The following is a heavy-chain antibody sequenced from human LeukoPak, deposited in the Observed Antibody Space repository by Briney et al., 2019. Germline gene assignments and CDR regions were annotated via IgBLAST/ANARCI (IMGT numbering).Heavy chain of an antibody. J-gene: IGHJ3*02. V-gene: IGHV3-48*01. Sequence: GGSLRLSCAASGFTFSSYEMYWVRQAPGKGLEWVSYISSSSSTIYYADSVKGRFTISRDNAKNSLYLQMNSLRAEDTALYYCARDLLKYGDYSEGAFDIWGQGTMVTVSS. CDR1: GFTFSSYE. CDR3: ARDLLKYGDYSEGAFDI. CDR2: ISSSSSTI. D-gene: IGHD4-17*01.